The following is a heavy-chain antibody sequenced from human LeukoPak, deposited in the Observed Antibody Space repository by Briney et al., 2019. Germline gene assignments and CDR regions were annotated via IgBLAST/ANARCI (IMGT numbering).Heavy chain of an antibody. CDR2: IKQDGSEK. D-gene: IGHD3-22*01. J-gene: IGHJ4*02. CDR1: GFTFSNYW. CDR3: ARDVQSGYYGY. V-gene: IGHV3-7*01. Sequence: GGSLRLSCAASGFTFSNYWMSWVRQAPGKGLEWVANIKQDGSEKYYVNSVKGRFTISRDNTKNSLYLQMNSLGAEDTAVYYCARDVQSGYYGYWGQGTLVTVSS.